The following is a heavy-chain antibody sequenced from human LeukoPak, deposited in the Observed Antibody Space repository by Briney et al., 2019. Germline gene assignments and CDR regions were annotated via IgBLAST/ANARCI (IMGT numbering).Heavy chain of an antibody. Sequence: SVKVPCKASGGTFSSYAISWVRQAPGQGLEWMGGIIPIFGTANYAQKFQGRVTITADESTSTAYMELSSLRSEDTAVYYCARGFVRYTIFGVVITDYYYYGMDVWGQGTTVTVSS. CDR1: GGTFSSYA. J-gene: IGHJ6*02. CDR3: ARGFVRYTIFGVVITDYYYYGMDV. CDR2: IIPIFGTA. V-gene: IGHV1-69*13. D-gene: IGHD3-3*01.